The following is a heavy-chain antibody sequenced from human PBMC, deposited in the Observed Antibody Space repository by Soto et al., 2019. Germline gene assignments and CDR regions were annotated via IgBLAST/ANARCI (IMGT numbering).Heavy chain of an antibody. CDR1: GFTFSSYG. CDR2: ISYDGSNK. CDR3: AKDPGYSTGPFRY. Sequence: QVQLVESGGGVVQPGRSLRLSCAASGFTFSSYGMHWVRQAPGKGLEWVAVISYDGSNKYYADSVKGRFTISRDNSKNTLYLQINSLRAEDKGVYYCAKDPGYSTGPFRYWGQGTLVTVSS. D-gene: IGHD4-4*01. V-gene: IGHV3-30*18. J-gene: IGHJ4*02.